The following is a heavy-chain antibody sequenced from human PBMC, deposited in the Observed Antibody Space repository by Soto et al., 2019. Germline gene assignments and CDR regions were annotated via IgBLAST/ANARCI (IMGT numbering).Heavy chain of an antibody. V-gene: IGHV4-30-2*01. CDR1: GDTISTGGYS. J-gene: IGHJ5*02. CDR2: TYHGGNP. CDR3: ARETYGDEVGYFDP. Sequence: QLQLQESGSRLVKSSETLSLTCGVSGDTISTGGYSWAWIRQPPGKAMEWIGHTYHGGNPYYNPSLQRRVIIAVARSKNHCCQKVSPVPAAYTAVYCCARETYGDEVGYFDPWGQGTLVTVSS. D-gene: IGHD4-17*01.